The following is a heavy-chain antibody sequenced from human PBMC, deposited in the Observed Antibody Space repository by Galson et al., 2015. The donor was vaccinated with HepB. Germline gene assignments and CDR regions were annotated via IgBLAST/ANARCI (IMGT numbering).Heavy chain of an antibody. CDR3: ARDPSGSYWGGWFDL. D-gene: IGHD1-26*01. J-gene: IGHJ5*02. CDR2: TCYRSKWYN. CDR1: GDSVSSHSAA. Sequence: CAISGDSVSSHSAAWNWIRQSPSRGLEWLGRTCYRSKWYNDYAESVKSRMTIKPDTSKNEFSLQLNSVTPEDTAVYYCARDPSGSYWGGWFDLWGQGIPVTVS. V-gene: IGHV6-1*01.